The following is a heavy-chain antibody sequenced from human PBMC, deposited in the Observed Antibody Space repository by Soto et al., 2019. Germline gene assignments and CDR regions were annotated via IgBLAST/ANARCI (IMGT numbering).Heavy chain of an antibody. CDR2: IYSSGNT. V-gene: IGHV4-59*01. D-gene: IGHD6-19*01. J-gene: IGHJ4*02. CDR3: ATESGGWSYYFDY. CDR1: GGSISSYY. Sequence: PSETLSLTCTASGGSISSYYWTWILQPPGKGLEWIGYIYSSGNTNYNPSLKSRVTISLDTSKNQFSLKLSSVTAADTAVYYCATESGGWSYYFDYWGQGTLVTVSS.